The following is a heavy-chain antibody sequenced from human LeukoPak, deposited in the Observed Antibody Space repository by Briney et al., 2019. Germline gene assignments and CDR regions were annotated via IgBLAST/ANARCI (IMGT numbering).Heavy chain of an antibody. J-gene: IGHJ4*02. CDR1: GYTFTNYY. CDR2: INPSGSNT. CDR3: ARSGSSTSCPRDY. Sequence: SVKASCKASGYTFTNYYMHWVRQPAGQGLEWMGIINPSGSNTSYAQKFQGRVTMTRDTSTSTVYMELRSLRSEDTAVYYCARSGSSTSCPRDYWGQGTLVTVAS. V-gene: IGHV1-46*01. D-gene: IGHD2-2*01.